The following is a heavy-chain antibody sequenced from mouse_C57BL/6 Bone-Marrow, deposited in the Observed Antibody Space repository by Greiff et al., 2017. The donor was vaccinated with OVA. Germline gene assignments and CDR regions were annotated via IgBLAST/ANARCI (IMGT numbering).Heavy chain of an antibody. CDR3: ARGNDYDALYYAMDY. CDR2: FHPYNDDT. CDR1: GYTFTTYP. Sequence: QVQLKQSGAELVKPGASVKMSCKASGYTFTTYPIEWMKQNHGKSLEWIGNFHPYNDDTKYNEKFKGKATLTVEKSSSTVYLELSRLTSDDSAVYYCARGNDYDALYYAMDYWGQGTSVTVSS. V-gene: IGHV1-47*01. J-gene: IGHJ4*01. D-gene: IGHD2-4*01.